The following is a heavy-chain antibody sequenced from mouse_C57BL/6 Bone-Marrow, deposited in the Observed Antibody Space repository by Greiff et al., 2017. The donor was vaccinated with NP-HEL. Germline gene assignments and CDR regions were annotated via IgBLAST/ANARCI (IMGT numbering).Heavy chain of an antibody. CDR3: ARLLRDY. CDR1: GYTFTTYW. V-gene: IGHV1-7*01. J-gene: IGHJ2*01. D-gene: IGHD1-1*01. Sequence: VKLMESGAELAKPGASVKLSCKASGYTFTTYWMHWVKQRPGQGLEWIGYINPSSGYTKYNQKFKDKATSTADKSSSTAYMQLSSLTYEDSAVYHCARLLRDYWGQGTTLTVSS. CDR2: INPSSGYT.